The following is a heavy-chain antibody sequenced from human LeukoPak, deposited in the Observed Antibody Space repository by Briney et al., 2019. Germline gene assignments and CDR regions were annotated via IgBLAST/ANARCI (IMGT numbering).Heavy chain of an antibody. V-gene: IGHV3-53*01. J-gene: IGHJ6*02. D-gene: IGHD2-15*01. CDR3: ARVDIDVVAGMDV. Sequence: GGSLRLSCAASGFTVSSNYMSWVRQAPGKGLEWVSVIYSGGTTYYADSVKGRFTISRDNSKNGLYLQMNSLRAEDTAVYYCARVDIDVVAGMDVWGQGTTVTVSS. CDR1: GFTVSSNY. CDR2: IYSGGTT.